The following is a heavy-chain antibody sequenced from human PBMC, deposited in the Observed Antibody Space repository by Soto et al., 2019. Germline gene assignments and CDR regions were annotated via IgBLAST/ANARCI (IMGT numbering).Heavy chain of an antibody. Sequence: ETLSLTCTVAGGAISSYYWSWIRQPPGKGLEWIGYIYYSGSTNYNPSLKSRVTISVDTSKNQFSLKLSSVTAADTAVYYCARGLGHAFDIWGQGTMVTVSS. D-gene: IGHD3-16*01. CDR3: ARGLGHAFDI. V-gene: IGHV4-59*08. CDR1: GGAISSYY. CDR2: IYYSGST. J-gene: IGHJ3*02.